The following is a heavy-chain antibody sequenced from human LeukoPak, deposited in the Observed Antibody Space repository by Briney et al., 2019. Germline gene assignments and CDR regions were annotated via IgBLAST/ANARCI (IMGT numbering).Heavy chain of an antibody. D-gene: IGHD7-27*01. J-gene: IGHJ4*02. V-gene: IGHV3-15*01. CDR2: IKRTTEGGTT. Sequence: GGSLRLSCAASGLTFGNCWMSWVRQAPGKGLEWVARIKRTTEGGTTDYAAPVKGRFSVSRDDSKNTLYLQMSSLKTEDTAVYHCVAGLGTSDLDHWGQGTLVTVSS. CDR3: VAGLGTSDLDH. CDR1: GLTFGNCW.